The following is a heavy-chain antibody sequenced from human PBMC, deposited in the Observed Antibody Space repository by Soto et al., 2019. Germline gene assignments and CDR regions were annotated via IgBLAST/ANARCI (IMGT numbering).Heavy chain of an antibody. CDR3: ARTSYSSSSLYYMDV. CDR2: IYYSGST. D-gene: IGHD6-6*01. Sequence: SETLSLTCTVSGGSISSSSYYWGWIRQPPGKGLEWIGSIYYSGSTYYNPSLKSRVTISVDTSKNQFSLKLSSVTAADTAVYYCARTSYSSSSLYYMDVWGKGTTVTVSS. CDR1: GGSISSSSYY. J-gene: IGHJ6*03. V-gene: IGHV4-39*01.